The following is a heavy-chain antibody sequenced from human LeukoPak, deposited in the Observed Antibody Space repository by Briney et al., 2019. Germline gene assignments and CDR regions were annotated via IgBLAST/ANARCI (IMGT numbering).Heavy chain of an antibody. Sequence: GGSLRLSCAASGFTFSSYWMSWVRQAPGKGLEWVANIKQDGSEKYYVDSVKGRFTISRDNAEASLYLQMNSLGAEDTAVYYCARAYSSTWIYYFDYWGQGTLVTVSS. V-gene: IGHV3-7*01. D-gene: IGHD6-13*01. CDR1: GFTFSSYW. J-gene: IGHJ4*02. CDR3: ARAYSSTWIYYFDY. CDR2: IKQDGSEK.